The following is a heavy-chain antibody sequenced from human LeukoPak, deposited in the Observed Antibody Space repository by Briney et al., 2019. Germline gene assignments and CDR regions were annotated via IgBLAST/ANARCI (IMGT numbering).Heavy chain of an antibody. V-gene: IGHV1-46*01. J-gene: IGHJ4*02. CDR1: GYTFTSYY. CDR3: ARDTGRYCSSTSCPYYFDY. CDR2: INPSGGST. Sequence: ASVKVSCKASGYTFTSYYMHWVRQAPGQGLEWMGIINPSGGSTSYAQKFQGRVTMTRDTSTSTVYMELSSLRSEDTAVYYCARDTGRYCSSTSCPYYFDYWGQGTLVTVSS. D-gene: IGHD2-2*01.